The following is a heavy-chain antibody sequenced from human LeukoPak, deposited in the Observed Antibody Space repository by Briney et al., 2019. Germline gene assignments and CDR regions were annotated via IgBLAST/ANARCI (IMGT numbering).Heavy chain of an antibody. CDR1: GFSVCTKY. CDR3: ARVGDHYHWYFDL. D-gene: IGHD3-10*01. CDR2: LYSGADT. V-gene: IGHV3-53*01. J-gene: IGHJ2*01. Sequence: GGSLRLSCEASGFSVCTKYMNWVRQAPGKGLEWLSILYSGADTYYADSVKGRFTISRDSSKNTLFLHMNGLRTDDTAIYYCARVGDHYHWYFDLWGRGTRVSVSS.